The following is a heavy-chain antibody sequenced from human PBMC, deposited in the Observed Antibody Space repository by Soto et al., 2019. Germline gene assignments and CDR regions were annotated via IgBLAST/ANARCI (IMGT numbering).Heavy chain of an antibody. CDR2: ISWNSGSI. CDR1: GFTFDDYA. CDR3: AKAGAGIAVAGKSWYYYYYMDV. J-gene: IGHJ6*03. Sequence: PGGSLRLSCAASGFTFDDYAMHWVRQAPGKGLEWVSGISWNSGSIGYADSVKGRFTISRDNAKNSLYLQMNSLRAEDTALYYCAKAGAGIAVAGKSWYYYYYMDVWGKGTTVTVSS. V-gene: IGHV3-9*01. D-gene: IGHD6-19*01.